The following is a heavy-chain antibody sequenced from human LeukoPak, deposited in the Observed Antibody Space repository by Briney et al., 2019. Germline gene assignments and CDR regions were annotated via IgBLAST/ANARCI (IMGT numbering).Heavy chain of an antibody. CDR3: ARDRTDLILNYYYYMDV. D-gene: IGHD2/OR15-2a*01. V-gene: IGHV4-39*07. Sequence: SETLSLTCTVSGGSLSSSSYYWGWIRQPPGKGLEWIGRIHYSGSTYYNPSLKSRVTISVDTSKNQFSLKLSSVTAADTAVYYCARDRTDLILNYYYYMDVWGKGTTVTVSS. CDR1: GGSLSSSSYY. J-gene: IGHJ6*03. CDR2: IHYSGST.